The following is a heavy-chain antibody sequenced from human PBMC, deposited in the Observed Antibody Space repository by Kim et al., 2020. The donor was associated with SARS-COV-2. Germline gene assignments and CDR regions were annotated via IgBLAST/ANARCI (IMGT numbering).Heavy chain of an antibody. J-gene: IGHJ4*02. D-gene: IGHD6-13*01. V-gene: IGHV3-13*01. CDR2: IGTAGDA. Sequence: GGSLRLSCAASGFSFRGYGMHWVRQATGKGLEWVSGIGTAGDAYYADSVKGRFTISRDNAKNSLYLQMNSLGAGDTAVYYCARGSAGGWMYSSSWYCLDYWGQGTLVTVSS. CDR1: GFSFRGYG. CDR3: ARGSAGGWMYSSSWYCLDY.